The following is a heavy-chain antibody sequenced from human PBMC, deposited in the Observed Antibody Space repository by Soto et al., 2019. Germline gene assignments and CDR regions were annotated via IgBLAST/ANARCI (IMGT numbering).Heavy chain of an antibody. Sequence: LRLSCAASGFTFSNYGIHWVRQAPGKGLEWVAFISYDGSYKYYADSVKGRFTISRDNSKNTLYLQMNSLRDEDTAVYYCTKMIRDPYWGQGAMVTVYS. CDR3: TKMIRDPY. CDR1: GFTFSNYG. CDR2: ISYDGSYK. J-gene: IGHJ4*02. D-gene: IGHD3-22*01. V-gene: IGHV3-30*18.